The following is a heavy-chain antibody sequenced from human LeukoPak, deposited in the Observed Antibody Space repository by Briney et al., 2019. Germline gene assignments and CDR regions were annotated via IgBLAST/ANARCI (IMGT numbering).Heavy chain of an antibody. CDR1: GFTFSSYA. J-gene: IGHJ4*02. CDR3: AKGGFLEWLFPGKYYFDY. Sequence: PGGSLRLSCAASGFTFSSYAMSWVRQAPGKGLEWVSAISGSGGSTYYADSVKGRFTISRDNSKNTLYLQMNSLRAEDTAVYYCAKGGFLEWLFPGKYYFDYWGQGTLVTVSS. V-gene: IGHV3-23*01. D-gene: IGHD3-3*01. CDR2: ISGSGGST.